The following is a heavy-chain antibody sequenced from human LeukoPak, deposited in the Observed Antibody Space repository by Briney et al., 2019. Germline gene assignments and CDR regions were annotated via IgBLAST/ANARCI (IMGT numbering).Heavy chain of an antibody. CDR3: ARDRCSSTSCYNTPNWFDP. Sequence: GGSLRLSCAASGFKFDDYGMSWVRHVPGKGLEWVSGINLNGGSRGYADSVKGRFTISRDNAKNSVYLQMNSLRSEDTAFYHCARDRCSSTSCYNTPNWFDPWGQGTLVTVSS. V-gene: IGHV3-20*01. CDR2: INLNGGSR. D-gene: IGHD2-2*02. J-gene: IGHJ5*02. CDR1: GFKFDDYG.